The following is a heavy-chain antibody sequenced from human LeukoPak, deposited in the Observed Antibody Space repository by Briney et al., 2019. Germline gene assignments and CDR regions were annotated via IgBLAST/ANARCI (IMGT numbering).Heavy chain of an antibody. Sequence: SETLSLTCTVSGASISSYYWSWIRQPPRKGLEWIGYIYYRGSTNYTPSLKSRVTISVDTSKNQFSLRLSSVTAADTAVYYCARHRYYYDSSGYYYQPWGQGTLVTVSS. CDR1: GASISSYY. CDR2: IYYRGST. CDR3: ARHRYYYDSSGYYYQP. D-gene: IGHD3-22*01. J-gene: IGHJ5*02. V-gene: IGHV4-59*01.